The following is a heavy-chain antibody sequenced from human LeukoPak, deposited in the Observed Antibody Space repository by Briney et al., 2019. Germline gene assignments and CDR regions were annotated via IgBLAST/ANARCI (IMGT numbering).Heavy chain of an antibody. Sequence: GGSLRLSCAASGFTFSSYDMHWVRQAPGKGLEWVSAIGTAGDTYYPGSVTGRFTISRENAKNSLYLQMNSLRAEDTAVYYCARGYTAGFYRYYFDYWGQGTLVTVSS. CDR2: IGTAGDT. J-gene: IGHJ4*02. CDR1: GFTFSSYD. D-gene: IGHD2/OR15-2a*01. V-gene: IGHV3-13*01. CDR3: ARGYTAGFYRYYFDY.